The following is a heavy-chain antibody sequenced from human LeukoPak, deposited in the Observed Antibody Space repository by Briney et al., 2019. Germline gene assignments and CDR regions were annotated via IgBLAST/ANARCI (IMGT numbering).Heavy chain of an antibody. J-gene: IGHJ4*02. V-gene: IGHV3-23*01. D-gene: IGHD3-10*01. CDR1: GFTFSSYA. Sequence: PGGSLSLSCAASGFTFSSYAMSWVRQAPGEGRGWVSAISGSGGSTYYADSVKGRCTISRDNYKNTLYLQMNSLRAEDTAVYYCAKTMVRGASTPYYFDYWGQGTLVTVSS. CDR2: ISGSGGST. CDR3: AKTMVRGASTPYYFDY.